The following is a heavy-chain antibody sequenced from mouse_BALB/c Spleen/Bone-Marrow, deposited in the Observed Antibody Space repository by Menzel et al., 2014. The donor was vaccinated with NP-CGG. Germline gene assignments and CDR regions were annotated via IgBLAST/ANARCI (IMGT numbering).Heavy chain of an antibody. CDR1: GYTFTSYR. CDR2: IYPSDSYT. Sequence: QVQLQQSGAELVRPGASVKLSCKASGYTFTSYRINWVKQRPGQGLEWIGNIYPSDSYTNYNQKFKDKATLTVDKSSSTAYMQLSGPTSEDSAVYYCTRRDYAMDYWGQGTSVTVSS. V-gene: IGHV1-69*02. CDR3: TRRDYAMDY. J-gene: IGHJ4*01.